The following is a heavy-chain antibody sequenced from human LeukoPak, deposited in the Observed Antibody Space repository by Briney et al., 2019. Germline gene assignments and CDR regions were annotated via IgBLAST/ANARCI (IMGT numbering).Heavy chain of an antibody. CDR1: GFTFSSYA. D-gene: IGHD3-22*01. CDR2: ISFDGSNK. J-gene: IGHJ4*02. V-gene: IGHV3-30-3*01. CDR3: ARVRSGYSANDY. Sequence: PGRSLRLSCAASGFTFSSYAMHWVRQAPGKGLEWVAVISFDGSNKYYSDSVKGRFTISRDNSKNTLSLQMNSLRPEDTAVYYCARVRSGYSANDYWGQGTLVTVSS.